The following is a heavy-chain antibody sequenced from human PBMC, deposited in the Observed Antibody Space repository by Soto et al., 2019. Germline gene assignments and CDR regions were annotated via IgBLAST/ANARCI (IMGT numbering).Heavy chain of an antibody. CDR3: ARAGAYCGGDCPQFQH. D-gene: IGHD2-21*02. J-gene: IGHJ1*01. V-gene: IGHV1-69*02. Sequence: GASVKVSCKASGGTFSSYTISWVRQAPGQGLEWMGRIIPILGIANYAQKFQGRVTITADKSTSTAYMELSSLRSEDTAVYYCARAGAYCGGDCPQFQHWGQGTLVTVSS. CDR1: GGTFSSYT. CDR2: IIPILGIA.